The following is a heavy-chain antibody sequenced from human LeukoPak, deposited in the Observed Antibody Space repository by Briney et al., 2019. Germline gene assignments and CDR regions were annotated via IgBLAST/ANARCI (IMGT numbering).Heavy chain of an antibody. V-gene: IGHV4-39*01. J-gene: IGHJ3*02. CDR1: GGSISSSSYY. CDR3: ARHPSRHVVVPAAPYTGPSQRWAFDI. CDR2: IYYSENT. Sequence: SETLSLTCTVSGGSISSSSYYWGWIRQPPGKGLEWIGSIYYSENTSYNPSLKSRVTISVDTSKNQFSLKLSSVTAADTAVYYCARHPSRHVVVPAAPYTGPSQRWAFDIWGQGTMVTVSS. D-gene: IGHD2-2*01.